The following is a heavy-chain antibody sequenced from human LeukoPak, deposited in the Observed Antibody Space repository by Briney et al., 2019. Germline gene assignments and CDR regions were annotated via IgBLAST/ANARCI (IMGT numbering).Heavy chain of an antibody. J-gene: IGHJ4*02. CDR2: IYYSGST. D-gene: IGHD1-26*01. CDR1: GFSLTSNGVG. V-gene: IGHV4-61*08. Sequence: SGPTLVKPTQTLTLTCTFSGFSLTSNGVGVGWIRQPPGKGLEWIGYIYYSGSTNYNPSLKSRVTISEDTSKNQFSLKLSSVTAADTAVYYCARGGGNYYPYYFDFWGQGTLVTVSS. CDR3: ARGGGNYYPYYFDF.